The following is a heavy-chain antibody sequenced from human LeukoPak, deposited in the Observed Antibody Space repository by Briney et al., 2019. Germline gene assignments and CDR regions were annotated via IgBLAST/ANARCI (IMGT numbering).Heavy chain of an antibody. D-gene: IGHD6-19*01. V-gene: IGHV4-59*01. CDR3: ARLRVAVAGFDY. CDR1: GVSISSYY. Sequence: SETLSLTCTVSGVSISSYYWSWIRQPPGKGLEWIGYIYYSGSTNYNPSLKSRVTISVDTSKNQFSLKLSSVTAADTAVYYCARLRVAVAGFDYWGQGTLLTVSS. CDR2: IYYSGST. J-gene: IGHJ4*02.